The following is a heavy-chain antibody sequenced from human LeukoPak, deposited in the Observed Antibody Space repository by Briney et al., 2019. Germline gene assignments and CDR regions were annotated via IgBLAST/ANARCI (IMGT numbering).Heavy chain of an antibody. V-gene: IGHV4-39*07. CDR3: ARDRLSGYQAGLKAFDI. CDR1: GGSISSSSYY. CDR2: IYYSGST. Sequence: PSETLSLTCTVSGGSISSSSYYWGWIRQPPGKGLEWIGSIYYSGSTYYNPFLKSRVTISVDTSKNQFSLKLSSVTAADTAVYYCARDRLSGYQAGLKAFDIWGQGTMVTVSS. J-gene: IGHJ3*02. D-gene: IGHD3-9*01.